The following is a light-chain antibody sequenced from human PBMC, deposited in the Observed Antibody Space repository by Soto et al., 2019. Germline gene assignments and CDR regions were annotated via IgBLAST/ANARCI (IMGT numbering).Light chain of an antibody. Sequence: DIQMTQSPSSLSASVGDRVTITCQASQDISNYLNWYQQKPGKAPKLLIYDASNFETGVSSRFSGGGSGTDFTFTISGVQPEDIATYYCQQYDNPFTFGQGTKLEIK. V-gene: IGKV1-33*01. CDR2: DAS. CDR1: QDISNY. J-gene: IGKJ2*01. CDR3: QQYDNPFT.